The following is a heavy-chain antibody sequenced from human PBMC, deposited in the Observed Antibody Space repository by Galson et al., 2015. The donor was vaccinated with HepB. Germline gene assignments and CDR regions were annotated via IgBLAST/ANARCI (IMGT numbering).Heavy chain of an antibody. CDR1: GDSVSSHSAA. Sequence: CAISGDSVSSHSAAWNWIRQSPSRGLEWLGRTYYRSKWYNDYAVSVKSRITINPDTSKNQFSLQLSSVTPEDTAVYYCARDPGTVVTPGYFDYWGQGTLVTVSS. J-gene: IGHJ4*02. CDR2: TYYRSKWYN. D-gene: IGHD4-23*01. CDR3: ARDPGTVVTPGYFDY. V-gene: IGHV6-1*01.